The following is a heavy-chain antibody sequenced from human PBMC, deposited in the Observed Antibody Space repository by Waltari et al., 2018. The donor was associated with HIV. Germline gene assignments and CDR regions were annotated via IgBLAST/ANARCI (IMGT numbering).Heavy chain of an antibody. V-gene: IGHV3-74*01. D-gene: IGHD3-3*01. CDR2: FNTDGSST. CDR1: GFTFRNSR. J-gene: IGHJ4*02. CDR3: ATSVESYDFWSGAYYFDY. Sequence: EVPVVESGGGLGQPGGTLRLSCPASGFTFRNSRMPCVRQVPGKGLEWFSRFNTDGSSTSYADSVEGRCTSSRDNAKNTLFLQLYSLRAEDMAVYYCATSVESYDFWSGAYYFDYWGQGTLVTVSS.